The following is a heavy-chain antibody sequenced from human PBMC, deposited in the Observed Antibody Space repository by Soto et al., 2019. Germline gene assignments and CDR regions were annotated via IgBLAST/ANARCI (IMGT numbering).Heavy chain of an antibody. D-gene: IGHD2-2*03. Sequence: SETLCLTCTVSGGSISSGGYYWSWIRQHPGKGLEWIGYIYYSGSTYYNPSLKSRVTISVDTSKNQFSLKLSSVTAADTAVYYCARTGERWILGYYFDYWGQGTLVTVSS. V-gene: IGHV4-31*03. CDR1: GGSISSGGYY. CDR3: ARTGERWILGYYFDY. J-gene: IGHJ4*02. CDR2: IYYSGST.